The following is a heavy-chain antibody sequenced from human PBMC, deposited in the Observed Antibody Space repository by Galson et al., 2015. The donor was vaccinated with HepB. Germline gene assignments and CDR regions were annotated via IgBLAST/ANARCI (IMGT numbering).Heavy chain of an antibody. V-gene: IGHV1-46*01. Sequence: SVKVSCKASGYTFTSYYMHWVRQAPGQGLEWMGIINPSGGSTSYAQKFQGRVTMTRDTSTSTVYMELSSLRSEDTAVYYCARFGGCSSTSCYSENWFDPWGQGTLVTVSS. CDR3: ARFGGCSSTSCYSENWFDP. CDR1: GYTFTSYY. CDR2: INPSGGST. D-gene: IGHD2-2*01. J-gene: IGHJ5*02.